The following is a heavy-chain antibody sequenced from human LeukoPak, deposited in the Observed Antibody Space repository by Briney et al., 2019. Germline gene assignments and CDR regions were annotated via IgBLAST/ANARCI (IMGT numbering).Heavy chain of an antibody. V-gene: IGHV5-51*01. Sequence: GESLKISCTGSGYIFSDYWIGWVRQMPGKGLEWMGIIYPGDSDVRYSPSFQGQVIMSADKSISTAYLEWSGLKASDTAMCYCARLSRPHILDTNWFDSWGQGSLVTISS. CDR2: IYPGDSDV. CDR3: ARLSRPHILDTNWFDS. D-gene: IGHD3-9*01. J-gene: IGHJ5*01. CDR1: GYIFSDYW.